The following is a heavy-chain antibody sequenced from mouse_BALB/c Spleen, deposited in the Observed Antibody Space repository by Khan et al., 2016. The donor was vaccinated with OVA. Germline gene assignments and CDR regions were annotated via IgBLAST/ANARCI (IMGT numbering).Heavy chain of an antibody. V-gene: IGHV3-2*02. Sequence: EVQLQESGPGLVKPSQSLSLTCTVTGYSITSGYGWNWIRQFPGNKLEWMGYISYSGSTNYNPSLKSRISISRDTSKNQFFLQLNSVTTEDTASYYCARTARIKYWGQGTTLTVSS. D-gene: IGHD1-2*01. CDR2: ISYSGST. J-gene: IGHJ2*01. CDR1: GYSITSGYG. CDR3: ARTARIKY.